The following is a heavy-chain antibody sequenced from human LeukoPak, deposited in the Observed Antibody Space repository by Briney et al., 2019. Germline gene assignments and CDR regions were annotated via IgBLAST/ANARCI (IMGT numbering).Heavy chain of an antibody. CDR1: GYTFTGYY. V-gene: IGHV1-2*02. CDR2: INPNSGDT. D-gene: IGHD1-26*01. J-gene: IGHJ1*01. Sequence: ASVKVSCKASGYTFTGYYMHWVRQAPGQGLEWMGWINPNSGDTNYAQRFQGRVTMTRDTSINTAYMELSRLRSDDTAVYYCARDGTLGYFQHWGQGTLVTVSS. CDR3: ARDGTLGYFQH.